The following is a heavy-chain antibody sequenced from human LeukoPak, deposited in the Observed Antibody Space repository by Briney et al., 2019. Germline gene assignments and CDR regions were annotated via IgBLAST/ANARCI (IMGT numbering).Heavy chain of an antibody. CDR1: GFTFSSYG. J-gene: IGHJ4*02. CDR3: AKSLYYYGSGSYPHDY. CDR2: IRYDGSNK. D-gene: IGHD3-10*01. Sequence: GGSLRLSCAASGFTFSSYGMHWVRQAPGKGLEWVAFIRYDGSNKYYADSVKGRFTISRDNSKNTLYLQMNSLRAEDTAVYYCAKSLYYYGSGSYPHDYWGQGTLVTVSS. V-gene: IGHV3-30*02.